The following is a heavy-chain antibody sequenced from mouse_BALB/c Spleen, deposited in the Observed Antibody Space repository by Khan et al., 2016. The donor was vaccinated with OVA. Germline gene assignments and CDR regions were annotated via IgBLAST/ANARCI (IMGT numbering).Heavy chain of an antibody. J-gene: IGHJ3*01. D-gene: IGHD3-3*01. V-gene: IGHV1S135*01. CDR3: ARGTFDY. CDR1: DYSFTSYY. Sequence: VQLQQSGPELMKPGASVNISCKASDYSFTSYYIHWVKQSHGKSLEWIGYIDPFNGGTDYNQKFQGKATLTVAKSSHTAYMHLSSLTSEDSAVYYCARGTFDYWGQGTLVTVSA. CDR2: IDPFNGGT.